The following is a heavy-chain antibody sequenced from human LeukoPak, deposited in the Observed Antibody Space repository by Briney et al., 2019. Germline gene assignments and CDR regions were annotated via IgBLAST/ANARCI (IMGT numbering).Heavy chain of an antibody. CDR3: ARPKPYCSSTSCSDY. V-gene: IGHV4-61*02. D-gene: IGHD2-2*01. CDR2: IYTSGST. CDR1: GGSISSGSYY. Sequence: SETLSLTCTVSGGSISSGSYYWSWIRQPAGKGLEWIGRIYTSGSTNYNPSLKSRVTISVDTSKNQFSLRLSSVTAADTAVYYCARPKPYCSSTSCSDYWGQGTLVTVSS. J-gene: IGHJ4*02.